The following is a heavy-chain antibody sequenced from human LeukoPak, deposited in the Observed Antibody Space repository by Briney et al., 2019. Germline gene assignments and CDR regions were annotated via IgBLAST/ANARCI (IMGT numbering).Heavy chain of an antibody. V-gene: IGHV4-39*07. D-gene: IGHD5-24*01. CDR1: GDSISSSSSY. CDR3: ARGARWLQLRPLDY. J-gene: IGHJ4*02. Sequence: SETLSLTCTVSGDSISSSSSYWGWIRQPPGKGLEWIGEINHSGSTNYNPSLKSRVTISVDTSKNQFSLKLSSVTAADTAVYYCARGARWLQLRPLDYWGQGTLVTVSS. CDR2: INHSGST.